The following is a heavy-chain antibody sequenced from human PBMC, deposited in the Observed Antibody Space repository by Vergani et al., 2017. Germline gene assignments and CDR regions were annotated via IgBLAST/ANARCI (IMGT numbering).Heavy chain of an antibody. CDR1: DSSIMTNPY. D-gene: IGHD3-10*01. CDR3: ARQRGSGGFFPSSYFYGMDV. V-gene: IGHV4-38-2*01. Sequence: QVQLQESGPGLVKPSETLTLTCDVSDSSIMTNPYWGWFRQSPGKGLEWIGCIHHSGDTHYNSSLKSRVSISIVSSSKFSLILTSVTAADTAISYCARQRGSGGFFPSSYFYGMDVWGHGTTVTVSS. CDR2: IHHSGDT. J-gene: IGHJ6*02.